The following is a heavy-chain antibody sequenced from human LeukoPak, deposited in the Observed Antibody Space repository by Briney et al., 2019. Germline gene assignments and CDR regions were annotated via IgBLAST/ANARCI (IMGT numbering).Heavy chain of an antibody. CDR3: ARELPPVVNYRFDH. V-gene: IGHV3-33*01. J-gene: IGHJ5*02. CDR1: GFTFSNYG. CDR2: IWYDGSNK. D-gene: IGHD1-7*01. Sequence: GRSLRLSCAASGFTFSNYGMHWVRQAPGKGREWVAVIWYDGSNKYCADSVKGRFTISRDNSKNTLYLQINSLRAEDTAMYYCARELPPVVNYRFDHWGQGTLVTVSS.